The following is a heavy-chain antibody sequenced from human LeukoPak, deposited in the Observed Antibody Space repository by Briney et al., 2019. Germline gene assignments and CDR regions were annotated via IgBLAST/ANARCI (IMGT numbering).Heavy chain of an antibody. CDR2: INHSGST. D-gene: IGHD3-10*01. Sequence: SETLSLTCTVSGGSISSYYWSWIRQPPGKGLEWIGEINHSGSTNYNPSLKSRVTISVDTSKNQFSLKLSSVTAADTAVYYCARDTYYGSGSYYNELDYWGQGTLVTVSS. J-gene: IGHJ4*02. CDR1: GGSISSYY. V-gene: IGHV4-34*01. CDR3: ARDTYYGSGSYYNELDY.